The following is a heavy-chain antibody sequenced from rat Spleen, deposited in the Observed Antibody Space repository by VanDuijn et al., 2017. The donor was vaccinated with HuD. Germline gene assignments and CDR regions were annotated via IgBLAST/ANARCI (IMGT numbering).Heavy chain of an antibody. V-gene: IGHV5-20*01. CDR2: ITYDGIS. Sequence: EVQLVESDGGLVQPGRSLKLSCAASGFTFSDYYMAWVRQAPTKGLEWVGSITYDGISYYRDSVRGRFTISRDIAKSTLYLQMSNLRSEDTATYYCTTYSDYATSPFAYWGRGALVTVSS. CDR1: GFTFSDYY. CDR3: TTYSDYATSPFAY. D-gene: IGHD1-6*01. J-gene: IGHJ3*01.